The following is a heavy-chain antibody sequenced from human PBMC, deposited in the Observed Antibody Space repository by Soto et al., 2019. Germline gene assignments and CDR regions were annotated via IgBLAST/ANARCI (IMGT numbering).Heavy chain of an antibody. D-gene: IGHD6-6*01. J-gene: IGHJ4*02. V-gene: IGHV3-33*01. CDR1: GFTFRTYG. CDR3: ARDGISTRLFVFDY. CDR2: IWYDGSKT. Sequence: GGSLRLSCAASGFTFRTYGLHWVRQAPGKGLEWVAVIWYDGSKTYYADSVKGRFTISRDDSKGTLFLEMNSLRAEDTAIYYCARDGISTRLFVFDYWGQGTLVTVSS.